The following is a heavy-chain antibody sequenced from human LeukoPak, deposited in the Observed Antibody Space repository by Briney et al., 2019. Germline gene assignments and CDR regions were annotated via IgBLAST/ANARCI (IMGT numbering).Heavy chain of an antibody. CDR1: GVTLSSYA. CDR3: ARERTRGWLKVRYFDY. J-gene: IGHJ4*02. CDR2: INHSGST. D-gene: IGHD6-19*01. Sequence: GSLRLSCTASGVTLSSYAMSWIRQPPGKGLEWIGEINHSGSTNYNPSLKSRVTISVDTSKNQFSLKLSSVTAADTAVYYCARERTRGWLKVRYFDYWGQGTLVTVSS. V-gene: IGHV4-34*01.